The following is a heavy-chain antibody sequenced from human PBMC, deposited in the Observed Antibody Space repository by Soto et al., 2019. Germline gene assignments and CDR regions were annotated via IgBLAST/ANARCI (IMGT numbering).Heavy chain of an antibody. CDR1: GFIFNNYG. CDR2: ISYDGSEK. Sequence: QVQLVESGGGVVQPGRSLRLSCAASGFIFNNYGMHWVRQAPGKGLEWVAVISYDGSEKYYADSVKGRFTISRDNLNNTLYLKMNSMRAEDTAVYYCARPTMIRGVLGYWGQGTLVTISS. D-gene: IGHD3-10*01. V-gene: IGHV3-30*03. J-gene: IGHJ4*02. CDR3: ARPTMIRGVLGY.